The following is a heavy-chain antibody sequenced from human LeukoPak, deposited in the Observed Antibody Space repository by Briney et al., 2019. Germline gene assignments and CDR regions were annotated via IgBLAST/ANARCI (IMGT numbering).Heavy chain of an antibody. J-gene: IGHJ4*02. V-gene: IGHV3-21*01. CDR3: ARDLTYYDFWSGYRQYYFDY. Sequence: PGGSLRLSCAASGFTFSSYSMNWVRQAPGNGLEWVSSISSSSSYIYYADSVKGRFTISRDNAKNSLYLQMNSLRAEDTAVYYCARDLTYYDFWSGYRQYYFDYWGQGTLVTVSS. CDR2: ISSSSSYI. D-gene: IGHD3-3*01. CDR1: GFTFSSYS.